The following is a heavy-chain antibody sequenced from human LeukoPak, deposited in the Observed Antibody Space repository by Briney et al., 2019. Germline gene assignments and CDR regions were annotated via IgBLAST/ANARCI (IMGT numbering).Heavy chain of an antibody. CDR2: IYYSGST. D-gene: IGHD3-10*01. CDR1: GGSISSSSYY. J-gene: IGHJ4*02. Sequence: SETLSLTCTVSGGSISSSSYYWDWIRQPPGKVLEWIGSIYYSGSTYYNPSLKSRVTISVDTSKNQFSLKLSSVTAADTAVYYCARRGETYYYGSGSFDYWGQGTLVTVSS. V-gene: IGHV4-39*07. CDR3: ARRGETYYYGSGSFDY.